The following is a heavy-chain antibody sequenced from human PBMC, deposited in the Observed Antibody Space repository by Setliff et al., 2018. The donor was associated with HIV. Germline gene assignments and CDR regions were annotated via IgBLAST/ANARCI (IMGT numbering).Heavy chain of an antibody. CDR3: ARTRGYTYGYIDY. Sequence: SETLSLTCSVSGGSISSGSYYWNWIRQPAGKGLEWIGRIYTSGSTNYNPSLQSRITISVDTSKNQFSLKLSSVTAADTAIYYCARTRGYTYGYIDYWGQGTLVTVSS. CDR1: GGSISSGSYY. V-gene: IGHV4-61*02. CDR2: IYTSGST. J-gene: IGHJ4*02. D-gene: IGHD5-18*01.